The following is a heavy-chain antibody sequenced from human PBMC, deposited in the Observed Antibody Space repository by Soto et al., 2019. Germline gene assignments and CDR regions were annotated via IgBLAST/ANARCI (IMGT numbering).Heavy chain of an antibody. CDR2: ISYNGSNK. CDR1: GFTFSNYG. Sequence: GGSLRLSCVGSGFTFSNYGMHWVRQAPGKGLEWVAVISYNGSNKYYADSVKGRFTISRDNSKNTLYLQMTSLRTEDTALYYCXKLDEGGLQYAYYAMDVWGQGTTVTVSS. J-gene: IGHJ6*02. CDR3: XKLDEGGLQYAYYAMDV. V-gene: IGHV3-30*18.